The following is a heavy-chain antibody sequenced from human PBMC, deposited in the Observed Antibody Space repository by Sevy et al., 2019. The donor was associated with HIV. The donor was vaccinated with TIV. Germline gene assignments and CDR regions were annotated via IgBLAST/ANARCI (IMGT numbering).Heavy chain of an antibody. J-gene: IGHJ4*02. Sequence: SETLSLTCSVSGGSISSYFWTWVRQSPGKGLEWIGNIYFTGNTDYSPSLKSRVTLSLETSKSQFSLTLKSVTAADTAIYFCARDSTTRPRVLDYWGQGTLVTVS. CDR2: IYFTGNT. CDR3: ARDSTTRPRVLDY. CDR1: GGSISSYF. D-gene: IGHD1-1*01. V-gene: IGHV4-59*01.